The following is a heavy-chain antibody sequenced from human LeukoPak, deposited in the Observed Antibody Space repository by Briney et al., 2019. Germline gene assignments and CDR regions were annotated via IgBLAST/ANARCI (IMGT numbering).Heavy chain of an antibody. D-gene: IGHD1-26*01. Sequence: KPSETLSLTCTVSGGSISSYYWSWIRQPPGKGLEWIGYIYYSGSTNYNPSLKSRVTISVDTSKNQFSLKLSSVTAADTAVYYCAVGATLRFDYWGQGTLVTVSS. J-gene: IGHJ4*02. V-gene: IGHV4-59*01. CDR3: AVGATLRFDY. CDR1: GGSISSYY. CDR2: IYYSGST.